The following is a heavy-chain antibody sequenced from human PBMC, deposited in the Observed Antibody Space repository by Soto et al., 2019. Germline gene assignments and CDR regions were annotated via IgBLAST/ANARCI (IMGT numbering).Heavy chain of an antibody. V-gene: IGHV6-1*01. CDR3: VRSRVFIAVTSVTNYYYYYGMDV. CDR1: GDSVSSDSAA. CDR2: AYYRSKWYI. D-gene: IGHD6-19*01. Sequence: SQTLSLTCATSGDSVSSDSAAWNWIRQSPSRGLEWLGRAYYRSKWYIEYAPSVNSRITINPDTSKNQLSLQLISVNPEDTAVYYCVRSRVFIAVTSVTNYYYYYGMDVWGQGTTVTVSS. J-gene: IGHJ6*02.